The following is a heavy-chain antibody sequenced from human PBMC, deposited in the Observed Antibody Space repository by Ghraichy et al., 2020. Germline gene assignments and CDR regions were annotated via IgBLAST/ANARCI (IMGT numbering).Heavy chain of an antibody. Sequence: GGSLRLSCAASGFTFSASWMTWVRQAPGEGLEWVANIKEDGSVKNYVDSVKGRFTISRDNAKNSLYLQMNSLRAEDTAVYYCARDSGYSTFDYWGQGTLVTVSS. CDR2: IKEDGSVK. J-gene: IGHJ4*02. D-gene: IGHD5-12*01. CDR3: ARDSGYSTFDY. CDR1: GFTFSASW. V-gene: IGHV3-7*01.